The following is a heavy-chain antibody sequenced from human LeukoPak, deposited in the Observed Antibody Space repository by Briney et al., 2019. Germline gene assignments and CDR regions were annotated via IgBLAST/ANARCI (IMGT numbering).Heavy chain of an antibody. Sequence: SETLSLTCTVSGGSISSYYWSWIRQPPGKGLEWIGYIYYSGSTNYNPSLKSRVTISVDTSKNQFSLKLSSVTAADTAVYYCARDLGFCSSTSCYPWLDPWGQGTLVTVSS. CDR1: GGSISSYY. D-gene: IGHD2-2*01. V-gene: IGHV4-59*01. CDR2: IYYSGST. J-gene: IGHJ5*02. CDR3: ARDLGFCSSTSCYPWLDP.